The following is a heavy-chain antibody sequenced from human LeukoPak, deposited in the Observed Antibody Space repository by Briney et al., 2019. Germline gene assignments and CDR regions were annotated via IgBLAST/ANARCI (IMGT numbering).Heavy chain of an antibody. CDR1: GGSISISSYF. J-gene: IGHJ6*03. D-gene: IGHD6-19*01. V-gene: IGHV4-39*07. CDR2: IYYSGST. Sequence: SETLSLTCIVSGGSISISSYFWGWIRQPPGKGLEWIGNIYYSGSTYYNPSLKSRVTISVDKSKNQFSLKLSSVTAADTAVYYCARAIIAVAGRGRYYMDVWGKGTTVTVSS. CDR3: ARAIIAVAGRGRYYMDV.